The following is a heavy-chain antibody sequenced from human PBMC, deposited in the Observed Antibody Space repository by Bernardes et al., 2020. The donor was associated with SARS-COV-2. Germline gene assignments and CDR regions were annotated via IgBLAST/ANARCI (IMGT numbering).Heavy chain of an antibody. D-gene: IGHD1-26*01. J-gene: IGHJ6*02. CDR2: INPNSGGT. CDR1: GYTFTGYY. V-gene: IGHV1-2*02. CDR3: SGRAGATMASGYYYGMDV. Sequence: ASVKVSCKASGYTFTGYYMHWVRQAPGQGLEWMGWINPNSGGTNYAQKFQGRVTMTRDTSISTAYMELSRLRSDDTAVYYCSGRAGATMASGYYYGMDVWGQGTTVTVSS.